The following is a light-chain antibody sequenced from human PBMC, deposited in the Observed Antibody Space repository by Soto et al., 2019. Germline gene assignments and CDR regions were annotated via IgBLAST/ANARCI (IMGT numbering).Light chain of an antibody. J-gene: IGKJ5*01. CDR3: QQSYSTPIT. CDR1: QNVAPF. V-gene: IGKV1-39*01. Sequence: DIQMTQSPSSLSASVGERVTITCRASQNVAPFLNWYQQKPGKAPKLLIYATSSLHRGVPSRFSGSGFGTDFTLTISSLQPEDFAAYYCQQSYSTPITFGQGTRLE. CDR2: ATS.